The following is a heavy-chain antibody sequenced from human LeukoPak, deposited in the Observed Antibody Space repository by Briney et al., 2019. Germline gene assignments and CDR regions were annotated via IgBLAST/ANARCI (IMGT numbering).Heavy chain of an antibody. D-gene: IGHD1-26*01. CDR3: AKDFLGATTYNWFDP. CDR2: IYYSGST. CDR1: GGSISSSSYY. J-gene: IGHJ5*02. Sequence: SETLSLTCTVSGGSISSSSYYWGWIRQPPGKGLEWIGSIYYSGSTYYNPSLKSRVTISVDTSKNQFSLKLSSVTAADTAVYYCAKDFLGATTYNWFDPWGQGTLVTVSS. V-gene: IGHV4-39*07.